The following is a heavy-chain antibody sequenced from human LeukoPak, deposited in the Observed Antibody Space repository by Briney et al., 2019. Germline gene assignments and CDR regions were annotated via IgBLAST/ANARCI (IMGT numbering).Heavy chain of an antibody. V-gene: IGHV1-69*01. CDR1: GGTFSSYA. Sequence: ASVKVSCKASGGTFSSYAISWVRQAPGQGLEWMGGIIPIFGTANYAQKFQGRVTITADESTSTAYMELSSLRSEDTAVYYCAADPYGSGSYVHGMDVWGQGTTVTVSS. CDR3: AADPYGSGSYVHGMDV. CDR2: IIPIFGTA. J-gene: IGHJ6*02. D-gene: IGHD3-10*01.